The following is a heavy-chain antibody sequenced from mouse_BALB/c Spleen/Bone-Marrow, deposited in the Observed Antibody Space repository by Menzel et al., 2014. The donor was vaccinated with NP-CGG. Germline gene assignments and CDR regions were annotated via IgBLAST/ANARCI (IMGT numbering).Heavy chain of an antibody. CDR2: ISDGGTYT. J-gene: IGHJ3*01. Sequence: EVKLMESGGGLVKPGGSLKLSCAASGFTFRDYYKYWVRQTPEKRLEWVATISDGGTYTYYPDSVKGRFTISRDKAKNNLYLQMTNLMSEDTAMYRCVRDGDYRYAWFSYWGQGTLVTVSA. CDR1: GFTFRDYY. V-gene: IGHV5-4*02. D-gene: IGHD2-14*01. CDR3: VRDGDYRYAWFSY.